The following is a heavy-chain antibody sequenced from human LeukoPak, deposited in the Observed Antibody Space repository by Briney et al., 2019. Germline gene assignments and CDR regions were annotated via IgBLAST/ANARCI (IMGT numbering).Heavy chain of an antibody. D-gene: IGHD2-2*01. CDR3: AKDYCSSTSCYYYYGMDV. J-gene: IGHJ6*02. Sequence: GGSLRLSCAASGFTFSSYGMHWVRQAPGKGLEWVAVISYDGSNKYYADSGKGRFTISRDNSKNTLYLQMNSLRAEDTAVYYCAKDYCSSTSCYYYYGMDVWGQVSTVTVSS. CDR2: ISYDGSNK. V-gene: IGHV3-30*18. CDR1: GFTFSSYG.